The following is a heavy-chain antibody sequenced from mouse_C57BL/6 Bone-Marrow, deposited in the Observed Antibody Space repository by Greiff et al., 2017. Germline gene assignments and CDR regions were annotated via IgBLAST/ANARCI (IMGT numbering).Heavy chain of an antibody. CDR3: ARDDYDGVYFDY. V-gene: IGHV1-81*01. Sequence: VQLQESGAELARPGASVKLSCKASGYTFTSYGISWVKQRTGQGLEWIGEIYPRSGNTYYNEKFKGKATLTADKSSSTAYMEIRSLTSEDSAVYFCARDDYDGVYFDYWGQGTTLTVSS. J-gene: IGHJ2*01. D-gene: IGHD2-4*01. CDR2: IYPRSGNT. CDR1: GYTFTSYG.